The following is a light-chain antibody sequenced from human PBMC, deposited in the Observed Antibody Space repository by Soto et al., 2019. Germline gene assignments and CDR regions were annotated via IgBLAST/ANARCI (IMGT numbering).Light chain of an antibody. CDR2: EVS. CDR3: TSYAGSDNFCV. V-gene: IGLV2-8*01. J-gene: IGLJ1*01. CDR1: SSDVGGYNY. Sequence: QSVLNQPPSASGSPGQSVTISCIGTSSDVGGYNYVPWYQQYPGKAPKLMIYEVSKRPSGVPDRFSGFKSGNTASLTVSGLQPEDEADYYCTSYAGSDNFCVFGTGTKSPS.